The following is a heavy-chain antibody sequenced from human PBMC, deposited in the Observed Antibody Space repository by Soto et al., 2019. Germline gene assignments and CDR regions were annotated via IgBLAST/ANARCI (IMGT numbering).Heavy chain of an antibody. J-gene: IGHJ4*02. V-gene: IGHV1-3*05. D-gene: IGHD6-19*01. CDR3: ARAVAVPADFDY. CDR1: GYTVPGYA. Sequence: QVQLVQSGAEEKKPGSSVKVSCKASGYTVPGYAMHWVRQAPGQRLEWMGWINAGNGNTKYSQKFQGRVTITRDTSASTAYMELSSLRSEDTAVYYCARAVAVPADFDYWGQGTLVTVSS. CDR2: INAGNGNT.